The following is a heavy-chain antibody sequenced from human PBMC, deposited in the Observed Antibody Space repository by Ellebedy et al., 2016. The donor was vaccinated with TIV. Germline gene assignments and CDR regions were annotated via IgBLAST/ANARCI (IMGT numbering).Heavy chain of an antibody. V-gene: IGHV4-59*01. Sequence: MPSETLSLTCNVSGGSISTFYWSWIRQPPGKGLEFIVYIYYIGNTNYNPSLESRVAISIDTSENQFSLRLSSVTAADTAVYYCAAYYGGRFDYWGQGTLVTVSS. CDR2: IYYIGNT. CDR1: GGSISTFY. D-gene: IGHD4-23*01. CDR3: AAYYGGRFDY. J-gene: IGHJ4*02.